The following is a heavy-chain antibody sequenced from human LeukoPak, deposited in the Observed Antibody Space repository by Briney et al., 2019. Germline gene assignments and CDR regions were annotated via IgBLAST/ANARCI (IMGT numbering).Heavy chain of an antibody. CDR3: ATELQWSFFY. D-gene: IGHD2-15*01. Sequence: GGSLTLSCTASGFIFSHNWMSWVRQAPGKGLEGVANLKPDGSDKYYVDSVKGRFTISRDNAKNSLYLQMDSLRAEDTAVYYCATELQWSFFYWGQGTLVTVSS. J-gene: IGHJ4*02. CDR1: GFIFSHNW. V-gene: IGHV3-7*02. CDR2: LKPDGSDK.